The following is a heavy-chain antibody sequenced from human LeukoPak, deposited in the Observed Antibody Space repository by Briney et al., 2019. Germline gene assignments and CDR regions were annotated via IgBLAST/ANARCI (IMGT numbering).Heavy chain of an antibody. D-gene: IGHD3-3*01. V-gene: IGHV3-30*02. Sequence: PGGSLRLSCAASGFTFCSYGMHWVRQAPGKGLEWVAFIRYDGSNKYYADSVKGRFTISRDNSKNTLYLQMNSLRAEDTAVYYCARDHDDFPGSGYWGQGTLVTVSS. CDR2: IRYDGSNK. J-gene: IGHJ4*02. CDR1: GFTFCSYG. CDR3: ARDHDDFPGSGY.